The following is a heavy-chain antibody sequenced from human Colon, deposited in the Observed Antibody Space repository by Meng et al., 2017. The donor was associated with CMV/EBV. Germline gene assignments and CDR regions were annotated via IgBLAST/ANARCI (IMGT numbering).Heavy chain of an antibody. V-gene: IGHV4-39*07. Sequence: DSVSSSGYYWGWIRQTPGKGLEWIGSVFYTGATYYSPSLKSRVTTSLDSSRNQFFLRLTSVAAADSAVYYCARRALVRGMRYYFDYWGQGMLVTVSS. CDR2: VFYTGAT. J-gene: IGHJ4*02. CDR1: DSVSSSGYY. CDR3: ARRALVRGMRYYFDY. D-gene: IGHD1-26*01.